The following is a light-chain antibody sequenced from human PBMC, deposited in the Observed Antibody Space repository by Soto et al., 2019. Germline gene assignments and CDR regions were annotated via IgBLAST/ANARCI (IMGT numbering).Light chain of an antibody. CDR3: QQYNSYSRT. Sequence: SQLTQSPSSLSASVGDRVTITCRASQTISSWLAWYQQKPGKAPKLLIYRASSLESGVPSRFSGSGSGTEFTLTINSLQPDDFATYYCQQYNSYSRTFGQGTKVDIK. J-gene: IGKJ1*01. CDR1: QTISSW. V-gene: IGKV1-5*03. CDR2: RAS.